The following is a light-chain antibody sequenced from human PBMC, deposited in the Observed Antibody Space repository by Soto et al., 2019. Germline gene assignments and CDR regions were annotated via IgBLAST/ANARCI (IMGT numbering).Light chain of an antibody. J-gene: IGLJ1*01. CDR2: DVS. Sequence: QSALTQPASVSGSPGQSITISCTGTSSDVGGYKYVSWYQHHPGKAPKLMIYDVSNRPSGVSNRFSGSKSGNTASLTISGLQAEDEAHYYCSSYTTSSTYVFGTGTKLTVL. CDR3: SSYTTSSTYV. CDR1: SSDVGGYKY. V-gene: IGLV2-14*03.